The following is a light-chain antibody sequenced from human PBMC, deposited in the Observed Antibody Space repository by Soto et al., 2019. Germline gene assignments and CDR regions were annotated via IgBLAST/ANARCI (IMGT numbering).Light chain of an antibody. CDR3: SSYTSTTPLV. CDR2: DVT. Sequence: QSALTQPASVSGSPGQSITISCTGTRSDVGGYNFVSWYQQHPGKVPKLLIYDVTHRPSGVSNRFSASKSANTASLTISGLQAEDEADYYCSSYTSTTPLVFGGGTKLTVL. J-gene: IGLJ2*01. V-gene: IGLV2-14*01. CDR1: RSDVGGYNF.